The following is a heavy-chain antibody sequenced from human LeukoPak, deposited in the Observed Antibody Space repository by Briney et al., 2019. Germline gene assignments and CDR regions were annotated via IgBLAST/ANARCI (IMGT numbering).Heavy chain of an antibody. Sequence: QTGGSLRLSRAASGFTFSSYAMSWVRQAPGKGLEWVSAISGSGGSTYYADSVKGRFTISRDNSKNTLYLQMNSLRAEDTAVYYCAKNTYYYDSSGFVDYWGQGTLVTVSS. CDR3: AKNTYYYDSSGFVDY. V-gene: IGHV3-23*01. CDR2: ISGSGGST. J-gene: IGHJ4*02. CDR1: GFTFSSYA. D-gene: IGHD3-22*01.